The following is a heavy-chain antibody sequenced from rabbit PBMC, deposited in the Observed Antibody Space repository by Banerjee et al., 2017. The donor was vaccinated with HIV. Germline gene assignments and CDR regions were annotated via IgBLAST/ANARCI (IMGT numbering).Heavy chain of an antibody. Sequence: QEQLEESGGDLVKPEGSLTLTCTASGFSFSSSYWICWVRQAPGKGLEWIACIYTGDGSTYYASWVNGRFSISKTSSTTVTLQMTSLTAADTATYFCAREGWPGNSIYALNLWGPGTLVTVS. CDR2: IYTGDGST. CDR3: AREGWPGNSIYALNL. D-gene: IGHD7-1*01. V-gene: IGHV1S45*01. J-gene: IGHJ4*01. CDR1: GFSFSSSYW.